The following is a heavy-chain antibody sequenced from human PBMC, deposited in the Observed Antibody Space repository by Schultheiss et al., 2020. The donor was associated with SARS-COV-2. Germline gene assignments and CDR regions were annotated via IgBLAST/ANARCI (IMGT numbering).Heavy chain of an antibody. Sequence: ESLKISCAASGFTVSSNYMSWVRQAPGKGLEWVSVIYSGGSTYYADSVKGRFTISRDNSKNTLYLQMNSLRAEDTAVYYCARMSPRLLEFDYWGQGTLVTVSS. CDR1: GFTVSSNY. D-gene: IGHD3-10*01. J-gene: IGHJ4*02. CDR3: ARMSPRLLEFDY. CDR2: IYSGGST. V-gene: IGHV3-53*01.